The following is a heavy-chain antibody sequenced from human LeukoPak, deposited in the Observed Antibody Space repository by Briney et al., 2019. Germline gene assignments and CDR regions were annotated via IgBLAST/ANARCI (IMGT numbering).Heavy chain of an antibody. CDR3: ARGHLYDYSTTCYYFDY. Sequence: GGSLRLSCAASGFTFSSYGMHWVRQAPGKGLEWVAVISYDGSNKYYADSVKGRFTISADKSISTAYLQWNSLKASDTAMYYCARGHLYDYSTTCYYFDYWGQGTLVTVSS. V-gene: IGHV3-30*03. J-gene: IGHJ4*02. CDR2: ISYDGSNK. D-gene: IGHD5-12*01. CDR1: GFTFSSYG.